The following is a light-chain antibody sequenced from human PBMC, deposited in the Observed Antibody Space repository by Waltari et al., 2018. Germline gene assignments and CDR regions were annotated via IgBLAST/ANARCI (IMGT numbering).Light chain of an antibody. CDR1: QSLLHSNGYNY. CDR3: QQYYNSPRT. Sequence: DIVMTQSPLSLPVTPGEPASISCRSSQSLLHSNGYNYLDWYLQKPGQSPQLLIYLGSNRASGVPDRFSGSGSGTDFTLTISSLQAEDVALYYCQQYYNSPRTFGQGTKVEIK. CDR2: LGS. V-gene: IGKV2-28*01. J-gene: IGKJ1*01.